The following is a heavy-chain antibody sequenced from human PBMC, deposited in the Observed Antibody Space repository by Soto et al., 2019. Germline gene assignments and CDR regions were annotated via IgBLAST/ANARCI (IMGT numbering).Heavy chain of an antibody. CDR2: IKQDGCET. Sequence: EVQLVESGGGLVQPGGSLRLSCAASGFTFSSYWMPWVRQAPGKGLEWVANIKQDGCETYYVDSVTGRFTISRDNAKDSLFPQMNSLRAEDTAVYYCATHPYSSGWCSWGQGILGSVSS. V-gene: IGHV3-7*02. CDR3: ATHPYSSGWCS. J-gene: IGHJ4*02. D-gene: IGHD6-13*01. CDR1: GFTFSSYW.